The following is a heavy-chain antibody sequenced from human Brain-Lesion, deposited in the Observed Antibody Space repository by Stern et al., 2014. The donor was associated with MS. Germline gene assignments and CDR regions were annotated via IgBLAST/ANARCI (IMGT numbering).Heavy chain of an antibody. CDR3: ARGRVVPGFQYYATDV. Sequence: VQLLESGPGLVKPSQTLSLSCTVSGGSISSGGYYWSWIRQPAGKGLEWIGRIFNSGSTSYNPSLKSRATISIDTSKNKFSLRLNSMTAADTAVYYCARGRVVPGFQYYATDVWGQGTTVIVSS. J-gene: IGHJ6*02. CDR2: IFNSGST. V-gene: IGHV4-61*02. CDR1: GGSISSGGYY. D-gene: IGHD2-2*01.